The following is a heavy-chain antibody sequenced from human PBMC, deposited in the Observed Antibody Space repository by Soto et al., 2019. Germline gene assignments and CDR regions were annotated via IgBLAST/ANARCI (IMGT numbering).Heavy chain of an antibody. CDR1: GYTLTELS. Sequence: GASVKVSCKVSGYTLTELSMHWVRQAPGKGLEWMGGFDPEDGETIYAQKFQGRVTVTEDTSTDTAYMELSSLRSEDTAVYYCATGLYGSGRSSGYWGQGTLVTVSS. D-gene: IGHD3-10*01. V-gene: IGHV1-24*01. CDR2: FDPEDGET. J-gene: IGHJ4*02. CDR3: ATGLYGSGRSSGY.